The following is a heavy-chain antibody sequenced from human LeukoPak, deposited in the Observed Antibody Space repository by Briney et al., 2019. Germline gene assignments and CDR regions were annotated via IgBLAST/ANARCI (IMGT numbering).Heavy chain of an antibody. Sequence: SETLSLTCTVSGVSISNSNYYWGWIRQPPGKGLEWIGYIYYSGSTYYNPSLKSRVTISVDTSKNQFSLKLSSVTAADTAVYYCARDRWVVPAAITFVDYYYGMDVWGQGTTVTVSS. V-gene: IGHV4-30-4*08. CDR1: GVSISNSNYY. CDR2: IYYSGST. CDR3: ARDRWVVPAAITFVDYYYGMDV. D-gene: IGHD2-2*01. J-gene: IGHJ6*02.